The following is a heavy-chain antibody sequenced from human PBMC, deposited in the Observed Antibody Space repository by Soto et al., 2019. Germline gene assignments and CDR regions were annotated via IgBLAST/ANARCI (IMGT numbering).Heavy chain of an antibody. J-gene: IGHJ6*02. CDR2: INPSGSSA. CDR1: GYTFTGYN. D-gene: IGHD3-10*01. Sequence: ASVKVSCKTSGYTFTGYNMHWVRQAPGQGLEWMGIINPSGSSALYAQKFQGRVTMTSDTSTSTVYMDLNSLTSEDTAVYYCARDLVVRGVSNPSRYYYYGTDVWGQGTTVTVS. CDR3: ARDLVVRGVSNPSRYYYYGTDV. V-gene: IGHV1-46*01.